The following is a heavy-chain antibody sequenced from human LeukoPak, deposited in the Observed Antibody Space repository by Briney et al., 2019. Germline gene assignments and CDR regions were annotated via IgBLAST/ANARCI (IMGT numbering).Heavy chain of an antibody. V-gene: IGHV3-7*01. CDR3: AGDSSGYQFDY. D-gene: IGHD3-22*01. J-gene: IGHJ4*02. CDR1: GFTFSSYW. CDR2: IKQDGSEK. Sequence: GGSLRLSCAASGFTFSSYWMSWVRQAPGKGLEWVANIKQDGSEKYYVDSVKGRFTISRDNAKNSLYLQMNSLRAEDTAVYYCAGDSSGYQFDYWGQGTLVTVSS.